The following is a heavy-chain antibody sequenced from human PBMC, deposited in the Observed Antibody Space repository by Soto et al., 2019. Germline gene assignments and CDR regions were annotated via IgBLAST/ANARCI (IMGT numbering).Heavy chain of an antibody. D-gene: IGHD3-16*01. J-gene: IGHJ4*02. CDR1: GFTFSTYA. V-gene: IGHV3-30*04. CDR2: ISYDGTNK. CDR3: ARDGGSF. Sequence: QVQLVESGGGVVQPGTSLRLSCAASGFTFSTYAMHWVRQAPGKGLEWVTVISYDGTNKYYADSVKGRFTISRDNSKNTLYLQMNSLRTGDTAVYYCARDGGSFWGQGTPVIVSS.